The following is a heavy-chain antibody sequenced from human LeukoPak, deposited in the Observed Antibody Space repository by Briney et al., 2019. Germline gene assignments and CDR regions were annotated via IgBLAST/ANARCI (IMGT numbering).Heavy chain of an antibody. Sequence: TGGSLRLSCGASGFTFPSYGMTWVRQAPGKGLEWVSAVGAGGRSTYYADSVKDRFTISRDNSKNTLYLQMNSLRTEDTAMYYCAKTPTNYDSSGGGGFDYLGQGTLVTVSS. CDR2: VGAGGRST. CDR1: GFTFPSYG. CDR3: AKTPTNYDSSGGGGFDY. V-gene: IGHV3-23*01. D-gene: IGHD3-22*01. J-gene: IGHJ4*02.